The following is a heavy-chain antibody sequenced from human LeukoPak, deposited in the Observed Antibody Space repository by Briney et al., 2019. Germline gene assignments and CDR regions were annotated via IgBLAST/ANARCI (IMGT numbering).Heavy chain of an antibody. CDR3: AKAGVRYFDSSGLYAFDF. V-gene: IGHV4-39*01. D-gene: IGHD3-22*01. CDR2: IYYSGST. J-gene: IGHJ3*01. Sequence: PSETLSLTCAVSGGSISSTSYYWAWIRQPPGKGLEWIGTIYYSGSTYHDPSLKSRVTMSVDTSRNQFSLKLSSVDAADTAVYYCAKAGVRYFDSSGLYAFDFWGQGTTVTVSS. CDR1: GGSISSTSYY.